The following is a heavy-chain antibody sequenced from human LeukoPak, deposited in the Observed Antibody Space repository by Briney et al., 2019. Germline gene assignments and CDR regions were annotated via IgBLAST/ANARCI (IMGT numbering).Heavy chain of an antibody. CDR2: IYYSGST. Sequence: PETLSLTCTLSRGSLSSYYWSWVRQPPGKGLEGIGYIYYSGSTNYTPSLKSRVTISVDTSKNPYSLKLSSVTAADTAVYYCAGSYDSSGEVTLDYWGQGTLGTVS. CDR1: RGSLSSYY. J-gene: IGHJ4*02. V-gene: IGHV4-59*01. CDR3: AGSYDSSGEVTLDY. D-gene: IGHD3-22*01.